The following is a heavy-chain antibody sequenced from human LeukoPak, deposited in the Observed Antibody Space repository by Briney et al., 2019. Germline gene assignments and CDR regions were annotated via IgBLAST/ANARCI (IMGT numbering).Heavy chain of an antibody. J-gene: IGHJ3*02. Sequence: GGSLRLSCVISGFIFSSYSMNWVPQAPGKGLEWVSSISSSSSYIYYADSVKGRFTISRDNAKNSLYLQMNSLRAEDTAVYYCATGDYGAFDIWGQGTMVTVSS. D-gene: IGHD4-17*01. V-gene: IGHV3-21*01. CDR1: GFIFSSYS. CDR3: ATGDYGAFDI. CDR2: ISSSSSYI.